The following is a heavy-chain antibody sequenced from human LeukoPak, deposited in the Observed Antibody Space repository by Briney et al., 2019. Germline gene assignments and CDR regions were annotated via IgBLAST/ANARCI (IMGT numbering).Heavy chain of an antibody. V-gene: IGHV3-33*01. Sequence: GGSLRPSCAASGFTFSSYGMHWVRQAPGKGLEWVAVMWFDGSNIYYADSVKDRFTISRDNSKNTLYLQMNSLRAEDTAVHYCARDYSSSWLRFFDYWGQGTLVTVSS. CDR2: MWFDGSNI. CDR1: GFTFSSYG. D-gene: IGHD6-6*01. J-gene: IGHJ4*02. CDR3: ARDYSSSWLRFFDY.